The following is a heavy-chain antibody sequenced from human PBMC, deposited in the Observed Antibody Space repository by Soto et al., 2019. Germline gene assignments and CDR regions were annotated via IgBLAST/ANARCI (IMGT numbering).Heavy chain of an antibody. CDR2: IGADNRDT. J-gene: IGHJ4*02. Sequence: QVQLVQSGAEVKKPGASVKVSCKASGYIFTSFGISWVRQAPGQGLEWMGWIGADNRDTNYARSLQGRVTMPTATSTSTAYMALRGLTSDDTAVDYCARVISEGSGTAYGYWGQGSLVTVSS. CDR1: GYIFTSFG. CDR3: ARVISEGSGTAYGY. V-gene: IGHV1-18*04. D-gene: IGHD3-10*01.